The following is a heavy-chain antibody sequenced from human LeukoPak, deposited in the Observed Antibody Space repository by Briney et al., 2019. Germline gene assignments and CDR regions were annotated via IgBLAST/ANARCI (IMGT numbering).Heavy chain of an antibody. CDR3: GRDRHMTMLTSCGY. Sequence: PGGSLRLSCEASGFIFSNYGMHWVRQAPGKGLEWVAAIWYDGSNAYYADSVRGRFTISRDNSKNTQYLQMNSLRVEDSAVYYCGRDRHMTMLTSCGYWGQGTLVTVSS. CDR2: IWYDGSNA. V-gene: IGHV3-33*01. CDR1: GFIFSNYG. J-gene: IGHJ4*02. D-gene: IGHD4-17*01.